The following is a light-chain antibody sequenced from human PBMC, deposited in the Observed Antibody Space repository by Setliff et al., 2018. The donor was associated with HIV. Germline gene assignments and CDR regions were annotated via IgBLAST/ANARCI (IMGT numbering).Light chain of an antibody. CDR3: CSYAGSAYVI. CDR2: EVS. V-gene: IGLV2-23*02. Sequence: QSALTQPASVSGSPGQSITISCTGTSSDVGSYNLVSWYQQHPGRAPKLMIYEVSKRPSGVSNRFSGSKSGNTASLTISGLQADDETDYYCCSYAGSAYVIFGGGTKVT. CDR1: SSDVGSYNL. J-gene: IGLJ2*01.